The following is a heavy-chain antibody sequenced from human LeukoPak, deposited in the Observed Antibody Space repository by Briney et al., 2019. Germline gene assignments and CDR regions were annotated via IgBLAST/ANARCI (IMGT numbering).Heavy chain of an antibody. CDR1: GRSFRSGLYY. V-gene: IGHV4-61*02. J-gene: IGHJ4*02. CDR3: ARNSCPSGSCSDNRAYFDY. CDR2: IYIRVST. Sequence: PSETLSLTCTVSGRSFRSGLYYWTWIRQPAGKGLEWIERIYIRVSTKYNPPLKSQDTIAQDTPKHEFSLKLSSVTAPVTTVYYCARNSCPSGSCSDNRAYFDYWGQGTLVTVSS. D-gene: IGHD2-15*01.